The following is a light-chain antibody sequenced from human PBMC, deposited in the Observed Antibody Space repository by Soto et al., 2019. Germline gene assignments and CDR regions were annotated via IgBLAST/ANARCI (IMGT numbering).Light chain of an antibody. Sequence: ELVITQSPATLSVSPGERATLSCRASQSVSSNLAWYQQNPGQAPRLLIFGASTRATGIPARFSGSGSGIEFTLTISSLQSEDFAVYYCQQYNNWPLYTFGQGTKLEIK. J-gene: IGKJ2*01. CDR1: QSVSSN. V-gene: IGKV3D-15*01. CDR3: QQYNNWPLYT. CDR2: GAS.